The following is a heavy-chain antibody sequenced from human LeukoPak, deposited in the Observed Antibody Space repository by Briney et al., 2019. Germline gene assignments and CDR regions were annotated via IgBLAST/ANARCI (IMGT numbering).Heavy chain of an antibody. Sequence: QPGGSLRLSCAASGFTFSSYGMHWVRQAPGKGLEWVAFIRYDGSNKYYADSVKGRFTISRDNSKNTLYLQMNSLRAEDTAVYYCAKDEGYYYDSSGYYESDPWGQGTLVTVSS. V-gene: IGHV3-30*02. CDR2: IRYDGSNK. CDR3: AKDEGYYYDSSGYYESDP. CDR1: GFTFSSYG. J-gene: IGHJ5*02. D-gene: IGHD3-22*01.